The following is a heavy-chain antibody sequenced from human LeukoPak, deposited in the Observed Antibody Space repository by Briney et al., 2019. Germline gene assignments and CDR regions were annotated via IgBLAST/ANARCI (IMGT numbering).Heavy chain of an antibody. V-gene: IGHV1-2*02. J-gene: IGHJ4*02. CDR1: GYTFTGYY. CDR2: INPNSGGT. D-gene: IGHD3-9*01. CDR3: ARCAYDILTGSLDY. Sequence: ASVKVSCKASGYTFTGYYMHWVRQAPGQGLEWMGWINPNSGGTNYAQKFQGRATMTRDTSISTAYMELSRLRSDDTAVYYCARCAYDILTGSLDYWGQGTLVTVSS.